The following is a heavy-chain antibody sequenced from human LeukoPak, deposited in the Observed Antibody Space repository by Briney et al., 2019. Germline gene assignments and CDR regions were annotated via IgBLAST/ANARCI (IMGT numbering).Heavy chain of an antibody. J-gene: IGHJ3*02. CDR3: AKEHTTGTTGGAFDI. CDR1: GFTFT. V-gene: IGHV3-23*01. D-gene: IGHD1-1*01. CDR2: ISGSGGNT. Sequence: PGGSLRLSCAASGFTFTMSWVRQAPGKGLEWVSAISGSGGNTYSADSVKGRFTISRDNLKNTLYLQMSSLRVEDTAMYYCAKEHTTGTTGGAFDIWGQGTMVTVSS.